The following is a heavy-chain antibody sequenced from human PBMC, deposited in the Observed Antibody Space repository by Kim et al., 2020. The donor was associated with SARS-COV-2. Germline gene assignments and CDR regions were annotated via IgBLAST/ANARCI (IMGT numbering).Heavy chain of an antibody. CDR2: SYI. V-gene: IGHV3-21*01. Sequence: SYIYYPDSVKGRFTISRDNAKNSRYQQMNSLRAEDTAVYYCARGGSRPDYWGQGTLVTVSS. D-gene: IGHD1-26*01. CDR3: ARGGSRPDY. J-gene: IGHJ4*02.